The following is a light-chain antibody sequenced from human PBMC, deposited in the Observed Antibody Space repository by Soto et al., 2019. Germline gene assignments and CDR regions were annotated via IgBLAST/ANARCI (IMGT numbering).Light chain of an antibody. CDR3: QQYYNTPLT. J-gene: IGKJ4*01. Sequence: DIVMTQSPDSLAVSLGERATIGCKSSQSVLDSSSNKNYLAWYRQKAGQPPQLLIYWASTREPGVPERVSGSGSGTDFTLTISSLQAEDVAVDYCQQYYNTPLTFVGGIKVEIK. V-gene: IGKV4-1*01. CDR1: QSVLDSSSNKNY. CDR2: WAS.